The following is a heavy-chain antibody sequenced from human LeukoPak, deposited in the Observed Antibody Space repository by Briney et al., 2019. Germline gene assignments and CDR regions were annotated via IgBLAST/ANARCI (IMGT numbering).Heavy chain of an antibody. CDR3: ARHMRITMVRGVLRAFDI. V-gene: IGHV4-34*01. D-gene: IGHD3-10*01. CDR1: GGSFSGYY. CDR2: INHSGST. J-gene: IGHJ3*02. Sequence: SETLFLTCAVYGGSFSGYYWSWIRQPPGKGLEWIGEINHSGSTNYNPSLKSRVTISVDTSKNQFSLKLSSVTAADTAVYYCARHMRITMVRGVLRAFDIWGQGTMVTVSS.